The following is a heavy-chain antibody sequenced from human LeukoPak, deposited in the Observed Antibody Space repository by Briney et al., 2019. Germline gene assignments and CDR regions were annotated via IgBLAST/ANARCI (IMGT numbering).Heavy chain of an antibody. Sequence: SETLSLTCTVSGGSISSYYWSWIRQPPGKGLEWIGRIYTSGSTNYNPSLKSRVTMSVDTSKNQFSLKLSSVTAADTAVYYCARDRAATTRGYFAYWGPGTLVTVSS. D-gene: IGHD1-1*01. V-gene: IGHV4-4*07. J-gene: IGHJ4*02. CDR1: GGSISSYY. CDR2: IYTSGST. CDR3: ARDRAATTRGYFAY.